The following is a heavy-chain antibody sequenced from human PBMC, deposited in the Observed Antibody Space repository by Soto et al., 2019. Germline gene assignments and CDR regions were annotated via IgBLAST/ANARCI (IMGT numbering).Heavy chain of an antibody. D-gene: IGHD4-17*01. CDR2: IYYSGST. V-gene: IGHV4-59*12. CDR1: GGSISSYY. Sequence: PSENLSLTCTVSGGSISSYYWSWIRQPPGKGLEWIGYIYYSGSTNYNPSLRSRVTISVDRSKNQFSLKVSSVTAADTAVYYCARETYGDYVGYFDPWGQGTLVTVSS. CDR3: ARETYGDYVGYFDP. J-gene: IGHJ5*02.